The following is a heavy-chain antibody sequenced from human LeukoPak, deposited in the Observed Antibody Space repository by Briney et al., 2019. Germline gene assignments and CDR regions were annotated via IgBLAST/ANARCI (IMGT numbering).Heavy chain of an antibody. CDR2: IYSGGST. V-gene: IGHV3-53*01. CDR3: ARGSSSSFDY. Sequence: PGGSLRLSCAASGFTVSSNYMSWVRQAPGKGLEWVSVIYSGGSTYYADSVKGRFTISRDNAKNSLYLQVNSLRAEDTAVYYCARGSSSSFDYWGQGTLVTVSS. D-gene: IGHD6-13*01. J-gene: IGHJ4*02. CDR1: GFTVSSNY.